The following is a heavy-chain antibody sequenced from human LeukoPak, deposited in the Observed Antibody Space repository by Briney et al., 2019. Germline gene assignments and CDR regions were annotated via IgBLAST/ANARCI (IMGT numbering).Heavy chain of an antibody. CDR2: IGTAGDT. D-gene: IGHD4-17*01. CDR3: ARGTVTTGQFDY. CDR1: GFSFSSYD. Sequence: GGSLRLSCAASGFSFSSYDMHWVRQATGKGLEWVSAIGTAGDTYYSGSVKGRFTISRENAKNSLYLQMNSLRAGDTAVYYCARGTVTTGQFDYWGQGTLVTVSS. V-gene: IGHV3-13*01. J-gene: IGHJ4*02.